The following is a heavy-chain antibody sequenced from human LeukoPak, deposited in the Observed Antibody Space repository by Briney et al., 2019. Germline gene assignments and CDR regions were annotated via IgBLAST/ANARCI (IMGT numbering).Heavy chain of an antibody. CDR2: IYYSGST. CDR1: GGSISSGDYY. CDR3: ARARTTYRYSSGWYFDY. D-gene: IGHD6-19*01. Sequence: SQTLSPTCTVSGGSISSGDYYWSWIRQPPGKGLEWIGYIYYSGSTYYDPSLKSRVTISVDTSKNQFSLKLSSVTAADTAVYYCARARTTYRYSSGWYFDYWGQGTLVTVSS. J-gene: IGHJ4*02. V-gene: IGHV4-30-4*08.